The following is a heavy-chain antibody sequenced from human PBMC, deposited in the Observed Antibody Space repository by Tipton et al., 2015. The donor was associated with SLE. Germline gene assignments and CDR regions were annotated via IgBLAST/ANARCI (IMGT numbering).Heavy chain of an antibody. CDR2: ISWNSGSI. V-gene: IGHV3-9*01. J-gene: IGHJ4*02. CDR1: GFTFDDYA. Sequence: RSLRLSCAASGFTFDDYAMHWVRQAPGKGLEWVSGISWNSGSIGYADSVKGRFTISRDNAKNSLYLQMNSLRAEDTALYYCAKAGYSSSWYYFDYWGQGTLVTVSS. D-gene: IGHD6-13*01. CDR3: AKAGYSSSWYYFDY.